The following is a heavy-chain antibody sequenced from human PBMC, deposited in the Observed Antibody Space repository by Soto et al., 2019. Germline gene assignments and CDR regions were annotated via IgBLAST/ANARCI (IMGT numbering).Heavy chain of an antibody. D-gene: IGHD2-21*02. CDR3: AHILAYCGGDCYSWFDP. J-gene: IGHJ5*02. V-gene: IGHV2-5*02. CDR2: IYWDDDK. Sequence: PTLVNPSQTLMLTSTFSGFSLSTIGVGVGWIRQTTITALEWLALIYWDDDKRYSPSLKSRLTITKDTSKNQVVLTMTNMDPVDTATYYCAHILAYCGGDCYSWFDPWGQGTLVT. CDR1: GFSLSTIGVG.